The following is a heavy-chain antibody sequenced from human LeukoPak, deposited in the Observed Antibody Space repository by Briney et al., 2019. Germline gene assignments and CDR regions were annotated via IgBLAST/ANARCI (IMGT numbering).Heavy chain of an antibody. CDR1: GGSISSSSYY. CDR3: ARHAYYDILTGDNWFDP. CDR2: IYYSGST. D-gene: IGHD3-9*01. V-gene: IGHV4-39*01. Sequence: SETLSLTCTVSGGSISSSSYYWGWIRQPPGKGLEWIGSIYYSGSTYYNPSLKSRVTISVDTSKNQFSLKLSSVTAADTAVYYCARHAYYDILTGDNWFDPWGQGTLVTVSS. J-gene: IGHJ5*02.